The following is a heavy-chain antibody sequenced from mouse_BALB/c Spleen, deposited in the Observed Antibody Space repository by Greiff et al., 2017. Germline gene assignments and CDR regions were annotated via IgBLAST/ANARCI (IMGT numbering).Heavy chain of an antibody. D-gene: IGHD2-4*01. CDR1: GFNIKDYY. CDR2: IDPENGDT. V-gene: IGHV14-4*02. CDR3: NGDYEGD. Sequence: VQLKQSGAELVRSGASVKLSCTASGFNIKDYYMHWVKQRPEQGLEWIGWIDPENGDTEYAPKFQGKATMTADTSSNTAYLQLSSLTSEDTAVYYCNGDYEGDWGQGTTLTVSS. J-gene: IGHJ2*01.